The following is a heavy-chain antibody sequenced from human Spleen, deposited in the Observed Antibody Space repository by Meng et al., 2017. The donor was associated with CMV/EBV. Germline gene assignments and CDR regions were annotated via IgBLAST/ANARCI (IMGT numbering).Heavy chain of an antibody. D-gene: IGHD5-24*01. Sequence: SETLSLTCTVSGGSISSYYWSWIRQPPGKGLEWIGYIYYSGSTNYNSSLKSRVTISVDTSKNQFSLRLSSVTAADTAVYYCARGAGVEMAFDYWGQGTLVTVSS. J-gene: IGHJ4*02. CDR3: ARGAGVEMAFDY. V-gene: IGHV4-59*01. CDR1: GGSISSYY. CDR2: IYYSGST.